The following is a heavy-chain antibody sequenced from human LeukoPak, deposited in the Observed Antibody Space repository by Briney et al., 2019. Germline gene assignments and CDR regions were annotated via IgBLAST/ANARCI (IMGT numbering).Heavy chain of an antibody. V-gene: IGHV1-8*02. J-gene: IGHJ4*02. CDR1: GYTFTSYG. CDR2: MNPNSGNT. Sequence: GASVKVSCKASGYTFTSYGISWVRQAPGQGLEWMGWMNPNSGNTGYAQKFQGRVTMTRNTSISTAYMELSSLRSEDTAVYYCARALTLPRSTSCYVLGYWGQGTLVTVSS. CDR3: ARALTLPRSTSCYVLGY. D-gene: IGHD2-2*01.